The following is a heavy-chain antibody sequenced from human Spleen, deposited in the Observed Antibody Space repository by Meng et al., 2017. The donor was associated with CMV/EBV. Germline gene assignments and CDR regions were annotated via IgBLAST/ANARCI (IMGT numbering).Heavy chain of an antibody. Sequence: GESLKISCAASGFTFSSYAMHWVRQAPGKGLEWVAVISYDGSNKYYADSVKGRFTISRDNSKNTLYLQMNSLRAEDTAVYYCARLVGPQRYFDYWGQGTLVTVSS. D-gene: IGHD1-26*01. V-gene: IGHV3-30-3*01. CDR1: GFTFSSYA. J-gene: IGHJ4*02. CDR2: ISYDGSNK. CDR3: ARLVGPQRYFDY.